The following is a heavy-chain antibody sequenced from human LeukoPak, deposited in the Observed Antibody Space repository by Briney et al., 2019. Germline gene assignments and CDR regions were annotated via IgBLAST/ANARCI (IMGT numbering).Heavy chain of an antibody. V-gene: IGHV4-30-4*01. Sequence: KPSETLSLTCTVSGGSISSGDYYWSWIRLPPGKGLEWIGYIFNSGTTYYNPSLKSRINISVDTSKNQFSLQMSFVTAADTAVYYCARAPEVMRGYNYGAPDVFDIWGQGTMVTVSS. J-gene: IGHJ3*02. D-gene: IGHD5-18*01. CDR2: IFNSGTT. CDR3: ARAPEVMRGYNYGAPDVFDI. CDR1: GGSISSGDYY.